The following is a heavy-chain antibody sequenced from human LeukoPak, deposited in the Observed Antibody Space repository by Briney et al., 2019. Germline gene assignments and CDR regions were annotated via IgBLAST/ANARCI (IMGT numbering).Heavy chain of an antibody. D-gene: IGHD1-26*01. Sequence: GASVKVSCKASGYTFTSYGISWVRQAPGQGLEWMGWISAYNGNTNYAQKFQGRVTITTDESTSTAYMELSSLRSEDTAVYYCARGLDSGSSSYAFDIWGQGTMVTVSS. J-gene: IGHJ3*02. V-gene: IGHV1-18*01. CDR2: ISAYNGNT. CDR1: GYTFTSYG. CDR3: ARGLDSGSSSYAFDI.